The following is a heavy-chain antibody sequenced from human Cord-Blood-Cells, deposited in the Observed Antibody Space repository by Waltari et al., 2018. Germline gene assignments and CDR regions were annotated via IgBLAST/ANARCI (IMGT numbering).Heavy chain of an antibody. J-gene: IGHJ3*02. CDR1: GGSFSGYY. CDR2: INHSGST. V-gene: IGHV4-34*01. CDR3: ARRANWGIDDAFDI. D-gene: IGHD7-27*01. Sequence: QVQLKQWGAGLLTPSETLSLTCAVYGGSFSGYYWSWIRQPPGKGLAWIGEINHSGSTNYNPSLKSRVTISVDTSKNQFSMKLSSVTAADTAVYYCARRANWGIDDAFDIWGQGTMVTVSS.